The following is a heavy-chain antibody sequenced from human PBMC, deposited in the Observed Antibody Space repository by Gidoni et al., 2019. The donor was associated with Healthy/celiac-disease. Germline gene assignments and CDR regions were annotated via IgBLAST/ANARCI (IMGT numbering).Heavy chain of an antibody. CDR3: ARGAVVVVPAASNWFDP. J-gene: IGHJ5*02. V-gene: IGHV4-34*01. CDR2: INHSGST. D-gene: IGHD2-2*01. Sequence: QVQLQQWGAGLLKPSETLSLTCAVSGGSFSGYYRGWIRQPPGKELEWIGEINHSGSTNYNPSLKSRVTISVDTSKNQFSLKLSSVTAADTAVYYCARGAVVVVPAASNWFDPWGQGTLVTVSS. CDR1: GGSFSGYY.